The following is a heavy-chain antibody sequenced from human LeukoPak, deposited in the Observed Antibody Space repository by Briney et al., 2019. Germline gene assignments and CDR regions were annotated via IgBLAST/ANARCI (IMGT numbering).Heavy chain of an antibody. V-gene: IGHV3-74*01. J-gene: IGHJ4*02. Sequence: GGSLRLSCAASRFTFSTYWIHWLRQTPEKGLVWVSRISSDGSRTTYADSVKGRFTISRDNAKNTVYLQMNSLRAEDTAVYYCGRDTGDGYNSYFDYWGQGTMVTVSA. CDR3: GRDTGDGYNSYFDY. D-gene: IGHD5-24*01. CDR1: RFTFSTYW. CDR2: ISSDGSRT.